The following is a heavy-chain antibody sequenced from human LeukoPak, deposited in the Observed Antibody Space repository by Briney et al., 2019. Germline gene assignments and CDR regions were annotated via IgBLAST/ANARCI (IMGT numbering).Heavy chain of an antibody. D-gene: IGHD3-16*01. V-gene: IGHV1-2*02. CDR1: GYTFTGYY. J-gene: IGHJ4*02. CDR3: ARLGSSGQGFDY. CDR2: INPNSGGT. Sequence: ASVKVSCKASGYTFTGYYIHWVRQAPGQGLEWMGWINPNSGGTDYVQKFQGRVTMTRDTSISTAYMELSRLTSDDTAVYYCARLGSSGQGFDYWGQGTLVTVSS.